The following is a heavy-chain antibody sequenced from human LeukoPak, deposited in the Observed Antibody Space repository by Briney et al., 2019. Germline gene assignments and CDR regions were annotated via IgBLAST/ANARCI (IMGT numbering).Heavy chain of an antibody. CDR2: ISGSGGST. Sequence: GGSLRLSWAASGFTFSSYAMSWVRQAPGKGLEWVSAISGSGGSTYYADSVKGRFTISRDNSKNTLYLQMNSLRAEDTAVYYCAKDRITIFWGEQGPFDIWGKGTMVTVSS. CDR1: GFTFSSYA. CDR3: AKDRITIFWGEQGPFDI. V-gene: IGHV3-23*01. J-gene: IGHJ3*02. D-gene: IGHD3-9*01.